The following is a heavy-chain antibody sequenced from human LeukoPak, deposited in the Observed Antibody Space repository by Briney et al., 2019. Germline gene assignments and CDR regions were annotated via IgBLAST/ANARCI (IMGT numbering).Heavy chain of an antibody. CDR2: INLSGGST. V-gene: IGHV1-46*01. Sequence: ASVKVSCKASGYTFTSYYMHWVRQAPGQGLEWMGLINLSGGSTTYAQKFQGRVTMTRDTSTSTVYMELSSLRSEDTAVYYCARGIVATISGYWGQGTLVTVSS. J-gene: IGHJ4*02. D-gene: IGHD5-12*01. CDR1: GYTFTSYY. CDR3: ARGIVATISGY.